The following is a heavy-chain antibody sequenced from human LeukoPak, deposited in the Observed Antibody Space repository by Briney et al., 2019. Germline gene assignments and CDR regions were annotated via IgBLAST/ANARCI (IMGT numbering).Heavy chain of an antibody. Sequence: GASVKVSCKASGGTFSSYAISWVRQAPGQGLEWMGRIIPILGIANYVQKFQGRVTITADKSTSTAYMELSSLRSEDTAVYYCARGPTYDSSGYYLYYWGQGTLVTVSS. J-gene: IGHJ4*02. V-gene: IGHV1-69*04. CDR3: ARGPTYDSSGYYLYY. D-gene: IGHD3-22*01. CDR1: GGTFSSYA. CDR2: IIPILGIA.